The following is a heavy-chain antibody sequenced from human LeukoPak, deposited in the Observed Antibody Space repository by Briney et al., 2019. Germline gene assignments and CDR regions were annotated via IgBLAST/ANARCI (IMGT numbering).Heavy chain of an antibody. D-gene: IGHD6-19*01. V-gene: IGHV3-23*01. J-gene: IGHJ4*02. CDR2: ISGSGGII. CDR1: GFAFGSYA. CDR3: AKTTAGHSSGRYPGWPVDY. Sequence: GGSLRLSCAASGFAFGSYAMTWVRQAPGKGLEWVSHISGSGGIIYYTDSVKGRFTISRDNSKNTLYLQMDSLRAEDTAVCYCAKTTAGHSSGRYPGWPVDYWGQGTLVTVSS.